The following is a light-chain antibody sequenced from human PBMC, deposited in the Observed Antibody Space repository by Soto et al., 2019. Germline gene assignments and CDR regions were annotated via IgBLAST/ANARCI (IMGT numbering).Light chain of an antibody. V-gene: IGLV2-14*01. CDR1: SSDLGTYNY. CDR3: SSYTTSRTPNVA. Sequence: QSALTQPASVSGSPGQSITISCTGTSSDLGTYNYVSWYQQHPGSAPKLIISEVTNRPSGVSHRFSGSKSGNTASLSISGLQTDDEAHYYCSSYTTSRTPNVAFGGGTQLTVL. CDR2: EVT. J-gene: IGLJ2*01.